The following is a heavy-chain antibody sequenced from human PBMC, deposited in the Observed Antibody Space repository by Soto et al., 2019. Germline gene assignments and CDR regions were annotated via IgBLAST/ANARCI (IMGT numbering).Heavy chain of an antibody. J-gene: IGHJ4*02. D-gene: IGHD6-19*01. CDR1: GFTFSSYA. V-gene: IGHV3-23*01. Sequence: GGSLRLSCAASGFTFSSYAMSWVRQAPGKGLEWVSAISGSGGSTYYADSVKGRFTISRDNSKNPRYLQMNSLRAEDTAVYYCAKGGLMVAGYSDYWGQGTLVTVSS. CDR2: ISGSGGST. CDR3: AKGGLMVAGYSDY.